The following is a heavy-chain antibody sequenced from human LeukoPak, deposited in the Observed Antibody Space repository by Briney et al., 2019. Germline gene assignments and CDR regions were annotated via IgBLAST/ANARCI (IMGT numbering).Heavy chain of an antibody. D-gene: IGHD6-13*01. CDR1: GFTFSDYS. Sequence: GGSLRLSCAASGFTFSDYSMNWVRQAPGKGLEWLSNISRGSRTIYYADSVKGRFTISRDNAKNSLYLQMNSLRAEDTAVYYCARDSYSSSRNDYWGQGTLVTVSS. CDR3: ARDSYSSSRNDY. J-gene: IGHJ4*02. CDR2: ISRGSRTI. V-gene: IGHV3-48*01.